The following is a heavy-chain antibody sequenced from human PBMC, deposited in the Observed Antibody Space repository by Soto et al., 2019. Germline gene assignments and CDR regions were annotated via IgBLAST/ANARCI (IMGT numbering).Heavy chain of an antibody. CDR3: TRGLRGGSYFDY. CDR1: EFTFDDYA. J-gene: IGHJ4*02. D-gene: IGHD3-16*01. Sequence: GGSLRLSCTASEFTFDDYAMLWVRQAPGKGLEWVSFIRSKAHGGTTEYAASVKGRFTISRDDSKSIAFLQMNSLQTEDTAMYYCTRGLRGGSYFDYWGQGTLVTVSS. V-gene: IGHV3-49*04. CDR2: IRSKAHGGTT.